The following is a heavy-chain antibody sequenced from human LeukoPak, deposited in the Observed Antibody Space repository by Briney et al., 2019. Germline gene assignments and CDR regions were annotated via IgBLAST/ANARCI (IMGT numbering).Heavy chain of an antibody. D-gene: IGHD3-10*01. CDR1: GFTLSSYW. Sequence: GGSLRLSCAASGFTLSSYWMTWVRQAPGKGLEWVANIKEDGSEKYSVDSVKGRFTISRDNAKNSLYLQMNSLRAEDTAVYYCAKEVGWFGELQPFDYWGQGTLVTVSS. CDR2: IKEDGSEK. V-gene: IGHV3-7*01. CDR3: AKEVGWFGELQPFDY. J-gene: IGHJ4*02.